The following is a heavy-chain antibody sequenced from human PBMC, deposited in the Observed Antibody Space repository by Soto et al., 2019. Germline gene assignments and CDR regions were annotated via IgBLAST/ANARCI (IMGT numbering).Heavy chain of an antibody. CDR3: ARVRLTMIVVPFGVL. CDR2: INTYDGNT. CDR1: GYTSTSYG. Sequence: QVQRVQSGAEVKKPGASVKVSCKASGYTSTSYGIAWVRQAPGQGLEWMGWINTYDGNTNYAQEFQGRVTMTTDTSTSTAYMELRSLRSDDTAVYYCARVRLTMIVVPFGVLWGQGTLVTVSS. V-gene: IGHV1-18*04. J-gene: IGHJ4*02. D-gene: IGHD3-22*01.